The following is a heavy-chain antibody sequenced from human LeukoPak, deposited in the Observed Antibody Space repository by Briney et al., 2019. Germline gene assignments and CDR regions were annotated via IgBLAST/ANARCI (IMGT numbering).Heavy chain of an antibody. V-gene: IGHV3-30*18. D-gene: IGHD3-10*01. CDR1: GFTFSSHG. Sequence: GGSLRLSCAASGFTFSSHGMHWVRQAPGKGLEWVAVISYDGSNKYYADSVKGRFTISRDNSKNTLYLQMNSLRAEDTAVYYCAKDYYRRFYYFDYWGQGTLVTVSS. CDR3: AKDYYRRFYYFDY. J-gene: IGHJ4*02. CDR2: ISYDGSNK.